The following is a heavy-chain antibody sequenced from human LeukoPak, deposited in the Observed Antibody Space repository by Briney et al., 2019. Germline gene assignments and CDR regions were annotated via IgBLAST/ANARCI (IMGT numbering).Heavy chain of an antibody. Sequence: PSETLSLTCTVSGGSIGSGSYYWSWIRQPAGKGLEWIGRIYTSGSTNYNPSLKSRVTISVDTSKNQFSLKLSSVTAADTAVYYCASSVVAATPRIGYYYMDVWGKGTTVTISS. CDR3: ASSVVAATPRIGYYYMDV. J-gene: IGHJ6*03. V-gene: IGHV4-61*02. CDR1: GGSIGSGSYY. CDR2: IYTSGST. D-gene: IGHD2-15*01.